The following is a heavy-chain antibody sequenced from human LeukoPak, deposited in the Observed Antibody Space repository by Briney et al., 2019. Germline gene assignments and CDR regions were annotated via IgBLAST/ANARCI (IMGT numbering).Heavy chain of an antibody. J-gene: IGHJ4*02. CDR3: ARDLGYGSGSDYNRRGDY. CDR2: INPSGGST. V-gene: IGHV1-46*01. D-gene: IGHD3-10*01. CDR1: GYTFTSYY. Sequence: ASVKVSCKASGYTFTSYYMHWVRQAPGQGLEWMGIINPSGGSTSYAQKFQGRVTMTRDTSISTAYMELSRLRSDDTAIYYCARDLGYGSGSDYNRRGDYWGQGTLVTVSS.